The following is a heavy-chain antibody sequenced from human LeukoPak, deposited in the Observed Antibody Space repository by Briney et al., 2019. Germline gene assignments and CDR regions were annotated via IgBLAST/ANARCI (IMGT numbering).Heavy chain of an antibody. CDR2: ISAYNDNT. Sequence: GASVEVSCKASGYMFTSYGISWVRQAPGQGLEWMGWISAYNDNTKYAQKFQGRVTMTTDTSTSTAYMELRSLRSDDTAVYYCARVRDYYDSSGYSYWGQGTLVTVSS. V-gene: IGHV1-18*01. CDR1: GYMFTSYG. J-gene: IGHJ4*02. D-gene: IGHD3-22*01. CDR3: ARVRDYYDSSGYSY.